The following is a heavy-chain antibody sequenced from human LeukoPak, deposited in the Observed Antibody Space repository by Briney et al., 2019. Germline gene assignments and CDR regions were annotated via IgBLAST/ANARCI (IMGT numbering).Heavy chain of an antibody. J-gene: IGHJ4*02. V-gene: IGHV4-59*08. CDR3: ARHRAYSSSSPFDY. Sequence: SETLSLTCSVSGGSISSLYWSWIRQPPGKGLEWIGYIYYTGSTNYNPSLKSRVTMFVDMSKNQFSLRLSSVTAADTAVYYCARHRAYSSSSPFDYWGQGTLVTVSS. CDR2: IYYTGST. D-gene: IGHD6-6*01. CDR1: GGSISSLY.